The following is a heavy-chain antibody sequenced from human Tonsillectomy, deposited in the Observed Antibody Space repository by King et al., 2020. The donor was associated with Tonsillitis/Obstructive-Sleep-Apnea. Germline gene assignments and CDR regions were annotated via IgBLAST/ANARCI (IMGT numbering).Heavy chain of an antibody. CDR1: GYTFTNHD. CDR2: MNPNNGDT. Sequence: QLVQSGAEVKKPGASVKVSCKASGYTFTNHDINWVRQATGQGLEWMGWMNPNNGDTGFAQNFQGRVTMTRNTSIRTAYMELSSLRSEDTAVYYCARRNSSNWYAFHYWGQGTLVTVSS. J-gene: IGHJ4*02. V-gene: IGHV1-8*01. CDR3: ARRNSSNWYAFHY. D-gene: IGHD6-13*01.